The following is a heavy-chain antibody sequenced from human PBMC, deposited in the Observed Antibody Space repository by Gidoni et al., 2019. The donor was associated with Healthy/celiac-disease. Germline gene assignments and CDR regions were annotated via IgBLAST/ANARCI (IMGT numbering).Heavy chain of an antibody. D-gene: IGHD6-19*01. CDR3: ARGEEQWLGSYYFDY. J-gene: IGHJ4*02. CDR2: ISYDGSNK. CDR1: GFTFSSCA. Sequence: QVQLVESGGGVVQPGRSLRLSCAASGFTFSSCAMHWVRQAPGKGLEWVAVISYDGSNKYYADSVKGRFTISRDNSKNTLYLQMNSLRAEDTAVYYCARGEEQWLGSYYFDYWGQGTLVTVSS. V-gene: IGHV3-30-3*01.